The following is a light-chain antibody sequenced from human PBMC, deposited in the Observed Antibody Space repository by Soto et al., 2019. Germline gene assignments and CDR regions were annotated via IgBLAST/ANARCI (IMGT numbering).Light chain of an antibody. J-gene: IGKJ2*01. V-gene: IGKV3-20*01. CDR1: QSVSSSY. CDR2: DAS. Sequence: EIVLTQSPGTLSLSPGERATLSCRASQSVSSSYLAWYQQKPGQAPRLLMYDASNRATGIPDRFSGSGSGTDFTLTISRLEPEDFAVYYCQQYGSSPPYTFGQGTKLEIK. CDR3: QQYGSSPPYT.